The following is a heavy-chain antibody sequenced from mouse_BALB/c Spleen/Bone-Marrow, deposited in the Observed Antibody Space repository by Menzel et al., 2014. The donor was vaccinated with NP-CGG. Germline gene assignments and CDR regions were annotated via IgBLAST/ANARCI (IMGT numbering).Heavy chain of an antibody. D-gene: IGHD2-4*01. J-gene: IGHJ1*01. CDR1: GFTFSTYA. V-gene: IGHV5-9-3*01. Sequence: VKVVESGGGLVKPGGSLKLSCAASGFTFSTYAMSWVRQTPEKRLEWVATINSGGTYIYYADSVKGRFTISRDNAKNTLYLQMSSLRSEDTAMFYCARPRMITTSFDVWGAGTTVTVSS. CDR2: INSGGTYI. CDR3: ARPRMITTSFDV.